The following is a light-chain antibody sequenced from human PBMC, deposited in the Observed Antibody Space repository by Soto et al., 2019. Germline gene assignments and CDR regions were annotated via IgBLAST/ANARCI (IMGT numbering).Light chain of an antibody. Sequence: DIQMTQSPSSISTSVGDRVTITCKASQDISNYLTWYQQKPGKAPKVLIYGASNVETGVPSRCSGSGSGTDFTFTISSLQPEDIATYYCQQYDNLPLTFGGGTKVDIK. V-gene: IGKV1-33*01. CDR3: QQYDNLPLT. J-gene: IGKJ4*01. CDR2: GAS. CDR1: QDISNY.